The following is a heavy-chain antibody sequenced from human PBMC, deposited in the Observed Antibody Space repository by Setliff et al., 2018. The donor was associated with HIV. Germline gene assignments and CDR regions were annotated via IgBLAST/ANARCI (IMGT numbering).Heavy chain of an antibody. CDR3: ARPQHIYDDSSDDY. Sequence: PGGSLRLSCAASGFNFSSHTMNWIRQAPGKGLEWVSSISSTGTYIYYADSMKGRFTISRDNAKNSLYLQMSSLKTEDTAVYYCARPQHIYDDSSDDYWGQGTLVTVSS. CDR1: GFNFSSHT. CDR2: ISSTGTYI. D-gene: IGHD3-22*01. V-gene: IGHV3-21*04. J-gene: IGHJ4*02.